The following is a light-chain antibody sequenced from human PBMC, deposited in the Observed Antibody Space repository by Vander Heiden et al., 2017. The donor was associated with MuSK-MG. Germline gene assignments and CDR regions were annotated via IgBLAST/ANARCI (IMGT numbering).Light chain of an antibody. V-gene: IGLV2-8*01. Sequence: QSALPPPPSASGSPGQSVTISCTGTSSDAGGSNFVSWYLTHPGKAPRPMLSEVSKWPSGVPEGFSGSKSGNTASLTVSGLQAEDEADYYCSSYAGSNNLVFGGGTKLTVL. CDR2: EVS. CDR1: SSDAGGSNF. J-gene: IGLJ3*02. CDR3: SSYAGSNNLV.